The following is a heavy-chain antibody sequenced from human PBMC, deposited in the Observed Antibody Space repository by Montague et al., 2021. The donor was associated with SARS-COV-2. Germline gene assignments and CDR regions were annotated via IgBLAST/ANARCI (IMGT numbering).Heavy chain of an antibody. CDR3: APAVPVADDS. CDR2: INGGSSVM. Sequence: SLRLSCAASGFNFGVYEMNWARQTPGEGLEWVSYINGGSSVMYYADSVMGRFTISRDNAESSLYLQMNSLRAEDTAVYYCAPAVPVADDSWGQGTLVTVSS. V-gene: IGHV3-48*03. J-gene: IGHJ5*02. CDR1: GFNFGVYE. D-gene: IGHD2-2*01.